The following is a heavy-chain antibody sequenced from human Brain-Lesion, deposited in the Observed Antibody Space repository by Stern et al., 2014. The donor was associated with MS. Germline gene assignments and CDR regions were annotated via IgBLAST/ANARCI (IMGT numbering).Heavy chain of an antibody. J-gene: IGHJ4*02. CDR2: MYHSGIT. V-gene: IGHV4-4*02. CDR3: ASNRGSGSFFDS. CDR1: GGPISSGNW. Sequence: VQLVESGPGLVKPSGTLSLTCAVSGGPISSGNWWSWVRQSPGKRLEWIGEMYHSGITNYNPSLESRVSISIDKSKNQFSLKVYSLTAADTAVYYCASNRGSGSFFDSWGQGSLVTVSS. D-gene: IGHD1-26*01.